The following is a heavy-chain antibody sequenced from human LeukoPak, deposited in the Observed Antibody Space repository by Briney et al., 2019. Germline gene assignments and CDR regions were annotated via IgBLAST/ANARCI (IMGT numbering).Heavy chain of an antibody. CDR3: ARGKGQYDFLRRKDYYYMDV. CDR1: GFIFSNYA. V-gene: IGHV3-21*01. D-gene: IGHD3/OR15-3a*01. Sequence: GGSLRLSCATSGFIFSNYAVNWVRQAPGKGLEWVSSISSSRSHIYYADSVKGRFTISRDNAKNSLYLQMNSLRAEDTAVYYCARGKGQYDFLRRKDYYYMDVWGKGTTVTISS. CDR2: ISSSRSHI. J-gene: IGHJ6*03.